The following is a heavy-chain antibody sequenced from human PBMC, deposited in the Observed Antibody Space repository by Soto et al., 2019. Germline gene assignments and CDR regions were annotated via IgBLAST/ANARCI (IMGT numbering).Heavy chain of an antibody. Sequence: QVQLVESGGGVVQPGRSLRLSCAASGFTFSSYGMHWVRQAPGKGLEWVAVISYDGSNEYYADSVKGRFTISRDNSKNTLYLQMNSLRAEDTAVYYCAKSVGSAAIDYMDVWGKGTTVTVSS. V-gene: IGHV3-30*18. CDR1: GFTFSSYG. D-gene: IGHD2-2*02. CDR3: AKSVGSAAIDYMDV. CDR2: ISYDGSNE. J-gene: IGHJ6*03.